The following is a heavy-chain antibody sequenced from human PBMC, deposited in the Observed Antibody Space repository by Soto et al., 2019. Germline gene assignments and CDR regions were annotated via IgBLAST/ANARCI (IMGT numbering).Heavy chain of an antibody. J-gene: IGHJ5*02. CDR1: GFTFSSYA. CDR3: AKHLMIVVVTVGNWFDP. V-gene: IGHV3-23*01. CDR2: ISGSGGST. D-gene: IGHD3-22*01. Sequence: GGSLRLSCAASGFTFSSYAMSWVRQAPGKGLEWVSAISGSGGSTYYADSVKGRFTIFRDNSKNTLYLQMNSLRAEDTAVYYCAKHLMIVVVTVGNWFDPWGQGTLVTVSS.